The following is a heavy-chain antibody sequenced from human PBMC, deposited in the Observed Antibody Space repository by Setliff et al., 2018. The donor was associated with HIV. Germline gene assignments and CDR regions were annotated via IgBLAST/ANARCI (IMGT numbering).Heavy chain of an antibody. CDR1: GFTFSSYG. D-gene: IGHD2-2*01. J-gene: IGHJ4*02. CDR2: IWYDGSNK. Sequence: GGSLRLSCAASGFTFSSYGMHWVRQAPGKGLEWVAVIWYDGSNKYYADSVKGRFTISRDNSKNTLYLQLNSLRPEDTALYYCAKSRQGDYCSSTVCYVIDSWGQGTLVTVSS. V-gene: IGHV3-30*02. CDR3: AKSRQGDYCSSTVCYVIDS.